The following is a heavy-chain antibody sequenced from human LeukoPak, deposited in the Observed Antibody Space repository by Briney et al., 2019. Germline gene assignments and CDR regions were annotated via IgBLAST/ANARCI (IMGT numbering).Heavy chain of an antibody. CDR3: ARWTSCSGDCHILDY. D-gene: IGHD2-21*02. CDR2: LYYMRGA. CDR1: GGSISGYC. Sequence: PSETLSLTCTVSGGSISGYCWSWSRQPPGKGVEWIGNLYYMRGAWYKSSLKSRVTTSVDTSRNEFSLKLSSVTAADTAVYYCARWTSCSGDCHILDYWGQGILVTVSS. J-gene: IGHJ4*02. V-gene: IGHV4-59*01.